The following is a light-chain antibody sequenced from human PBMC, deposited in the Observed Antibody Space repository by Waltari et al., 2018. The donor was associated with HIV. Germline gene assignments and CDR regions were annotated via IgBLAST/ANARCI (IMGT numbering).Light chain of an antibody. J-gene: IGLJ3*02. V-gene: IGLV2-14*01. CDR3: SSYVTGGSLL. CDR1: DIDIGIYDY. Sequence: QSALTQPASVSGSPGQSVTISCIGSDIDIGIYDYTSWYHHPPHRAPSLVVFNANSRPSGSPFRFAGSKSGNTASLTISGLQADDEGVYYCSSYVTGGSLLFGGGTQVTVL. CDR2: NAN.